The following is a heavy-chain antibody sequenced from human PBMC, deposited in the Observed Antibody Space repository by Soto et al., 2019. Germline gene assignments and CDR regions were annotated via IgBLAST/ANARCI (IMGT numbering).Heavy chain of an antibody. CDR1: GYTFTSYG. V-gene: IGHV1-18*01. J-gene: IGHJ5*02. D-gene: IGHD6-19*01. CDR3: ARDHSPISASIAVAGTVWFDP. CDR2: ISAYNGNT. Sequence: GASVKVSFKASGYTFTSYGISWVRQAPGQGLEWMGWISAYNGNTNYAQKLQGRVTMTTDTSTSTAYMELRSLRSDDTAVYYCARDHSPISASIAVAGTVWFDPWGQGTLVTVSS.